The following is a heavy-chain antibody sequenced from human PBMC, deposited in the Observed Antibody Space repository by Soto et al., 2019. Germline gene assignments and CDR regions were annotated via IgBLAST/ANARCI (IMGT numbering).Heavy chain of an antibody. D-gene: IGHD3-9*01. J-gene: IGHJ5*02. V-gene: IGHV3-30*03. CDR1: GFTFNTYA. Sequence: GGSLRLSCAASGFTFNTYAMHWVRQAPGKGLEWVAVISSDGSNRFYADSLRGRFTISRDNSKNTLFLQMSGLRAEDTAVYYCATDRLPSTILRYFDCLFDNWGQGTLVT. CDR2: ISSDGSNR. CDR3: ATDRLPSTILRYFDCLFDN.